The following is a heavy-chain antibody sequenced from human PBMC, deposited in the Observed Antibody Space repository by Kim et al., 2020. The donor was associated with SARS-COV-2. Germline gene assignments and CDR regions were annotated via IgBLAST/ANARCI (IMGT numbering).Heavy chain of an antibody. J-gene: IGHJ4*02. CDR3: ARSTWVQTPVQTKLDF. Sequence: ASVKVSCKASGYKFTSYGITWVRQAPGQGPEWMGWISCYYGDTMYAQKLQGRVTMTMDIFTSTVHLDLSSLRSDDTARYYCARSTWVQTPVQTKLDFWGRGNRDTVS. CDR1: GYKFTSYG. D-gene: IGHD5-18*01. V-gene: IGHV1-18*01. CDR2: ISCYYGDT.